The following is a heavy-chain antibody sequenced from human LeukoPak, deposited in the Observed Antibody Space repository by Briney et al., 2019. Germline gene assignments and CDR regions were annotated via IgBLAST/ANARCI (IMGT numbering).Heavy chain of an antibody. CDR3: TSWGDTTAEYFQR. D-gene: IGHD2-21*02. CDR1: GFTFSSYA. V-gene: IGHV3-23*01. J-gene: IGHJ1*01. Sequence: GGSLRLSCATSGFTFSSYAMNWVRQAPGRGLEWVSVISDSGVGTYYTDSVKGRFTISRDNSKNTLYLQMNSLRAEDTAVYYCTSWGDTTAEYFQRWGQGTLVTVSS. CDR2: ISDSGVGT.